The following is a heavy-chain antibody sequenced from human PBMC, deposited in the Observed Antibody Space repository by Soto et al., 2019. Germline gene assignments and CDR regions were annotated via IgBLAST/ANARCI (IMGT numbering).Heavy chain of an antibody. V-gene: IGHV1-8*01. D-gene: IGHD6-6*01. Sequence: QVQLVQSGAELKKPGASVRVSCKASGYSFTTYDLTWVRQATGQGLEWMGWMNPKNGNTDYAQKFQGRISMTRDTSTGTAYMELSSLTSEDTALYYCARRGPYGSSSLWGQGTLVTVSS. CDR2: MNPKNGNT. CDR1: GYSFTTYD. J-gene: IGHJ1*01. CDR3: ARRGPYGSSSL.